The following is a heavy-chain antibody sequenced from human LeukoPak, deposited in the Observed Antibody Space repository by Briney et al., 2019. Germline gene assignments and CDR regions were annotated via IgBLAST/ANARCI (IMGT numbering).Heavy chain of an antibody. V-gene: IGHV4-59*01. CDR2: IYYSGST. D-gene: IGHD7-27*01. J-gene: IGHJ5*02. CDR3: ARANWDADWFDP. CDR1: GGSISSYY. Sequence: TSETLSLTCTVSGGSISSYYWSWIRQPPGKGLEWIGYIYYSGSTNYNPSLKSRVTISVDTSKNQFSLKLSFVTAADTAVYYCARANWDADWFDPWGQGTLVTVSS.